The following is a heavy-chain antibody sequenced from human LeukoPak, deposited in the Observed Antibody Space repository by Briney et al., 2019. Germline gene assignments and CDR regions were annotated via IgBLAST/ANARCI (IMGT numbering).Heavy chain of an antibody. D-gene: IGHD3-22*01. CDR3: AKFPTYYYDSSGYYYFDY. J-gene: IGHJ4*02. CDR1: GFTFSSYS. CDR2: ISSSSSYI. Sequence: GGSLRLSCAASGFTFSSYSMNWVRQAPGKGLEWVSSISSSSSYIYYADSVKGRFTISRDNAKNSLYLQMNSLRAEDTAVYYCAKFPTYYYDSSGYYYFDYWGQGTLVTVSS. V-gene: IGHV3-21*04.